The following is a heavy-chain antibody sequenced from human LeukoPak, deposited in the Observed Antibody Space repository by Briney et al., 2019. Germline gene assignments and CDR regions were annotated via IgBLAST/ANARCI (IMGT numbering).Heavy chain of an antibody. D-gene: IGHD2-15*01. CDR1: GXTFSRSW. CDR2: IKEDGGEI. J-gene: IGHJ4*02. V-gene: IGHV3-7*04. CDR3: ARDRGGRSGLDD. Sequence: GGSLRLSCAASGXTFSRSWMSWVRQAPGKGLEWVAFIKEDGGEIFYVDSVKGRFTISRDNAENFLYLQMNSLRAEDTAVYYCARDRGGRSGLDDWGQGTLVIVSS.